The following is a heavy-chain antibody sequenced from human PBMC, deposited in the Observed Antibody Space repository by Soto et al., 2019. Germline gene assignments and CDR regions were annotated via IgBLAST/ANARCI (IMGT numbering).Heavy chain of an antibody. D-gene: IGHD3-16*01. CDR3: ARDRVRSPDGVDYFDL. V-gene: IGHV1-2*02. CDR1: GYAFSDYY. CDR2: INPQSGGT. Sequence: EASVKVSCKASGYAFSDYYMHWVRQAPGQGLEWMGYINPQSGGTKYDQKFQDRVTMTGDTPKITVYMELRILTSKDTAVYYCARDRVRSPDGVDYFDLWGQGTLVTVSS. J-gene: IGHJ3*01.